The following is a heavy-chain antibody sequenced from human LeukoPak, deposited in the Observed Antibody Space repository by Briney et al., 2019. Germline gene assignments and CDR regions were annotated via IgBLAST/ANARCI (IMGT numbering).Heavy chain of an antibody. CDR3: AGGGQWLAFDF. Sequence: PETLSLTCTVSGGSITNYYWSWIRQPPGKGLEWIGYIYYSGSTNYNPSLKSRVAISVDTSKNQFSLKLSSVTAADTAMYYCAGGGQWLAFDFWGQGTLVTVSS. D-gene: IGHD6-19*01. J-gene: IGHJ4*02. CDR2: IYYSGST. V-gene: IGHV4-59*01. CDR1: GGSITNYY.